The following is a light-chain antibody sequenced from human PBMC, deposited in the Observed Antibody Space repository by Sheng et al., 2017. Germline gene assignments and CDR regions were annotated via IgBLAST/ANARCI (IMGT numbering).Light chain of an antibody. CDR1: SNDVGGYNY. CDR2: DVS. J-gene: IGLJ3*02. CDR3: SSYTSPSTRV. V-gene: IGLV2-14*03. Sequence: QSALTQPASVSGSPGQSITISCTGTSNDVGGYNYVSWYQQHPGKAPKLMIYDVSNRPSGVSNRFSGSKSGNTASLTISGLQAEDEADYYCSSYTSPSTRVFGGTDQARPS.